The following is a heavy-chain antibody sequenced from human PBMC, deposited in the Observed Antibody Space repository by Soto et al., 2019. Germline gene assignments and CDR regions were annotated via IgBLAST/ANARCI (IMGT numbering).Heavy chain of an antibody. CDR1: GFTFSSYS. J-gene: IGHJ6*02. Sequence: GSLRLSCAASGFTFSSYSMNWVRQAPGKGLECVSYISSSSSTIYYADSVKGRFTISRDNAKNSLYLQMNSLRDEDTAVYYCARNYDFWSGYYGMDVWGQGTTVTVSS. V-gene: IGHV3-48*02. CDR3: ARNYDFWSGYYGMDV. CDR2: ISSSSSTI. D-gene: IGHD3-3*01.